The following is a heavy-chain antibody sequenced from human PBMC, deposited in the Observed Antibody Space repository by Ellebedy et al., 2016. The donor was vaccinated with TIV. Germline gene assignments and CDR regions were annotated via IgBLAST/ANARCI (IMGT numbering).Heavy chain of an antibody. CDR1: GFTFGFSFSRYA. CDR3: ARGGYTSSWFWVY. J-gene: IGHJ4*02. CDR2: ISGSGGST. Sequence: GESLKISCAASGFTFGFSFSRYAMSWVRQAPGKGLEWVSGISGSGGSTYYADSVKGRFTISRDNSKNTLFLKMNSLRADDTAVYYCARGGYTSSWFWVYWGQGTQVTVSS. D-gene: IGHD6-13*01. V-gene: IGHV3-23*01.